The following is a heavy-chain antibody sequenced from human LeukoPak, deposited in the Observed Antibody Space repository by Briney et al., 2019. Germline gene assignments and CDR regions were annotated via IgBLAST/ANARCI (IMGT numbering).Heavy chain of an antibody. CDR1: GFTFSSYA. D-gene: IGHD5-18*01. CDR2: ISGSGGTT. J-gene: IGHJ4*02. Sequence: GGSLRLSCAASGFTFSSYAMSWFRHAPGKGLEWVSVISGSGGTTYYADSVKGRFTISRDNSKNTLYLQMNSLRAEDTAVYYCAKLWEIQLWSTFDYWGQGTLVTVSS. V-gene: IGHV3-23*01. CDR3: AKLWEIQLWSTFDY.